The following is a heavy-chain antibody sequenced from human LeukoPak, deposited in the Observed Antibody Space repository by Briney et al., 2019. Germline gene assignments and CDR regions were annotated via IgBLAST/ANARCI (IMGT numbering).Heavy chain of an antibody. CDR2: INPSGGST. D-gene: IGHD3-22*01. CDR1: GYTFTIYY. V-gene: IGHV1-46*01. J-gene: IGHJ3*02. Sequence: VASVKVSCKASGYTFTIYYMHWVRQAPGQGLEWMGIINPSGGSTSYAQKFQGRVTMTRDMSTSTVYMELSSLRSEDTAVYYCASWGHYYDSSGYYDAFDIWGQGTMVTVSS. CDR3: ASWGHYYDSSGYYDAFDI.